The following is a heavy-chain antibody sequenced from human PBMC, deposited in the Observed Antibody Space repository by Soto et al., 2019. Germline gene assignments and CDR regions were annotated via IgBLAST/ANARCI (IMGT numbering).Heavy chain of an antibody. D-gene: IGHD3-10*01. V-gene: IGHV3-7*01. CDR1: IFPFSGFW. Sequence: EVQVVESGGDLFRLGGPRRLSWEASIFPFSGFWLTWVGRAPGKGLEGVAKLKQVGSGKNNVDSVKGRFTISRENAKNSLYLQMNSLRVEDTAVYYCARAASNYFASGSYLPYYMDVWGKGTTVTVSS. J-gene: IGHJ6*03. CDR3: ARAASNYFASGSYLPYYMDV. CDR2: LKQVGSGK.